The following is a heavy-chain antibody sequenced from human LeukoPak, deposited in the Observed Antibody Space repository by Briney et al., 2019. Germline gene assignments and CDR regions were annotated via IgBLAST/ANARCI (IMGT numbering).Heavy chain of an antibody. CDR3: ARLYGSGSYYRH. CDR2: INHSGST. Sequence: SESLSLTCAVYGGSFSGYCWSWIRQPPGKGLEWIGEINHSGSTNYNPSLKSRVTISGDTSKNQFSLKLRSVTAADTAMYNCARLYGSGSYYRHWGQGTLVTVSS. J-gene: IGHJ4*02. D-gene: IGHD3-10*01. V-gene: IGHV4-34*01. CDR1: GGSFSGYC.